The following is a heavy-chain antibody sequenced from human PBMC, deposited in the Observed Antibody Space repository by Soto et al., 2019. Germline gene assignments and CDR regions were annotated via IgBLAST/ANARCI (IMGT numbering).Heavy chain of an antibody. CDR2: VYYIGRT. CDR3: ARGANYYYYPGIEV. D-gene: IGHD1-26*01. CDR1: GGSVNDNY. Sequence: QVQLQESGPGLLKPSETLSLTCFVSGGSVNDNYWSWVGQPPGKGLEWIGFVYYIGRTNYNPSLKCRVTISVDTSKNQFSLKLRSVNAAETDVYYWARGANYYYYPGIEVWGQGTTVTVSS. V-gene: IGHV4-59*02. J-gene: IGHJ6*02.